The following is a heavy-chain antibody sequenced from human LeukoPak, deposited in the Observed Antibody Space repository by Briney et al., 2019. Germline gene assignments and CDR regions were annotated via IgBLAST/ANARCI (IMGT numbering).Heavy chain of an antibody. CDR3: ANPPVAGTVFYYGY. CDR2: ISGSGGST. V-gene: IGHV3-23*01. J-gene: IGHJ4*02. CDR1: GFTFSSYA. Sequence: QPGGSLRLSCAASGFTFSSYAMSWVRPAPGKGLEWVSAISGSGGSTSYAVSVKGRFTISRDNSKNTLYLQMNSLRAEDTAVYYCANPPVAGTVFYYGYWGQGTLVTVSS. D-gene: IGHD6-19*01.